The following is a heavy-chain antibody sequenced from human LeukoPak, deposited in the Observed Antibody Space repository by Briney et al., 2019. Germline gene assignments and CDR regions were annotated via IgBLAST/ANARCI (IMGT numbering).Heavy chain of an antibody. CDR3: ARDGMLYCSGGSCYAFPNAFDI. CDR2: LKQDGSEK. J-gene: IGHJ3*02. D-gene: IGHD2-15*01. CDR1: GFTFSSYW. V-gene: IGHV3-7*01. Sequence: GGSLRLSCAASGFTFSSYWMSWVRQAPGKGLEWVANLKQDGSEKYYVDSVKGRFTISRDNAKNSLYLQMNSLRAEDTAVYYCARDGMLYCSGGSCYAFPNAFDIWGQGTMVTVSS.